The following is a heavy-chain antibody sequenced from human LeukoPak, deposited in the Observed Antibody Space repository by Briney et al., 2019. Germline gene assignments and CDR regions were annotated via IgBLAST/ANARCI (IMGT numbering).Heavy chain of an antibody. J-gene: IGHJ4*02. Sequence: SETLSLTCAVYGGSFSGYYWSWIRQPPGEGLEWIGEINHSGSTNYNPSLKSRVTISVDTSKNQFSLKLSSVTAADTAVYYCARGEYSSGWYSYWGQGTLVTVSS. CDR3: ARGEYSSGWYSY. CDR2: INHSGST. CDR1: GGSFSGYY. D-gene: IGHD6-19*01. V-gene: IGHV4-34*01.